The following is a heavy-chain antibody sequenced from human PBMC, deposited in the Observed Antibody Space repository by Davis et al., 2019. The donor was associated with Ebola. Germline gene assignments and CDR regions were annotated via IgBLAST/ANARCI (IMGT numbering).Heavy chain of an antibody. D-gene: IGHD3-9*01. J-gene: IGHJ4*02. CDR1: GGSISSGDYF. CDR2: IYYSGST. CDR3: ARAPAVRYFDLNYFDY. V-gene: IGHV4-30-4*01. Sequence: MPSGTLSLTCSVSGGSISSGDYFWSWIRQPPGKGLEWIGFIYYSGSTYYNPSLKSRVTISVHTSKNQFSLKLSSVTAADTAVYYCARAPAVRYFDLNYFDYWGQGTLVTVSS.